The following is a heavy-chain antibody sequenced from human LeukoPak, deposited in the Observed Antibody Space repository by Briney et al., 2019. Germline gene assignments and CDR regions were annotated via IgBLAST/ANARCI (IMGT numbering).Heavy chain of an antibody. J-gene: IGHJ4*02. CDR3: ARAFGYSYGF. CDR1: GGSFSGYY. V-gene: IGHV4-34*01. CDR2: INHGGST. Sequence: SETLSLTCAVYGGSFSGYYWSWIRQPPGKGLEWIGEINHGGSTNYNSSLKSRVTISVDTSKNQFSLKLSSVTAADTAVYYCARAFGYSYGFWGQGTLVTVSS. D-gene: IGHD5-18*01.